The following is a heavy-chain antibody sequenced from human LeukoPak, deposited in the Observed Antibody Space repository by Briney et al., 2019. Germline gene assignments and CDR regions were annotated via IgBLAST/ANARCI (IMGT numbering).Heavy chain of an antibody. CDR3: ARDLAVAGTCFDY. D-gene: IGHD6-19*01. V-gene: IGHV1-2*02. J-gene: IGHJ4*02. CDR2: INPNSGGT. CDR1: GYTFTGYY. Sequence: ASVKVSCKASGYTFTGYYMHWVRQAPGQGLEWMGWINPNSGGTNYAQKFQGRVTMTRDTSIGAAYMELSRLRSDDTAVYYCARDLAVAGTCFDYWGQGTLVTVSS.